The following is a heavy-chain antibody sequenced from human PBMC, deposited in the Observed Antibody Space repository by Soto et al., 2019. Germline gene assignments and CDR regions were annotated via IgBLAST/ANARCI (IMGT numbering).Heavy chain of an antibody. CDR1: GVSISSYY. CDR3: ARGSRLLWFGTYYYYYMDV. Sequence: PSETLSLTCTVSGVSISSYYWSWIRQPPGKGLEWIGYIYYSGSTNYNPSLKSRVTISVDTSKNQFSLKLSSVTAADTAVYYCARGSRLLWFGTYYYYYMDVWGKGTTVTVS. CDR2: IYYSGST. D-gene: IGHD3-10*01. J-gene: IGHJ6*03. V-gene: IGHV4-59*01.